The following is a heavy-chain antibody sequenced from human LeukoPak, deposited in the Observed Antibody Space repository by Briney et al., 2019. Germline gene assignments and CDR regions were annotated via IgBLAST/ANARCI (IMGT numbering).Heavy chain of an antibody. V-gene: IGHV3-23*01. J-gene: IGHJ4*02. CDR2: ISGSGGST. D-gene: IGHD6-19*01. Sequence: GGSLRLSCAASGFTFSSYSMNWVRQAPGKGLEWVSAISGSGGSTYYADSVKGRFTISRDNSKNTLYLQMNRLRAEDTAVYYCAKETNQAVAGALDYWGQGTLVTVSS. CDR1: GFTFSSYS. CDR3: AKETNQAVAGALDY.